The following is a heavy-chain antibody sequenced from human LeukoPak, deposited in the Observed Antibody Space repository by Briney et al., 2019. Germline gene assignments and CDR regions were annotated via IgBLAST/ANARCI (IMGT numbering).Heavy chain of an antibody. CDR1: GFTFSSYG. CDR3: ARGRGVRGYDIVVVVAAQYVFDY. CDR2: IWYDGSNK. Sequence: PGRSLRLSCAASGFTFSSYGMHWVRQAPGKGLGWVAVIWYDGSNKYYADSVKGRFTISRDNSKNTLYLQMNSLRAEDTAVYYCARGRGVRGYDIVVVVAAQYVFDYWGQGTLVTVSS. V-gene: IGHV3-33*01. D-gene: IGHD2-15*01. J-gene: IGHJ4*02.